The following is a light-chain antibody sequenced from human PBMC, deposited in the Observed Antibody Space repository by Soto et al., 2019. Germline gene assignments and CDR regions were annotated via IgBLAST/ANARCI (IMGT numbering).Light chain of an antibody. CDR2: DND. J-gene: IGLJ2*01. V-gene: IGLV1-51*01. CDR3: GAWDGSQGIVI. Sequence: QPVLTQPPSVSAAPGQRVTISCSGSSSNIGINSVSWYQQLPGTAPRLLIYDNDKRFPGIPDRISGSKSGTSATLGFTGLQPGDEADYYCGAWDGSQGIVILGGGTKVTVL. CDR1: SSNIGINS.